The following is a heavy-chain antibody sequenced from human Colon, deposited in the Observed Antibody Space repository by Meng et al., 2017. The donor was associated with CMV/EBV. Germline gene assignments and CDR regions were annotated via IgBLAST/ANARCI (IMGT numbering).Heavy chain of an antibody. CDR1: GFTFRTDA. J-gene: IGHJ4*02. CDR3: ARDPGYSSFDY. CDR2: INQDGSIR. V-gene: IGHV3-7*01. D-gene: IGHD6-13*01. Sequence: GESLKISCAASGFTFRTDAMHWVRQAPGERPEFVANINQDGSIRSYLGSVKGRFTISRDDAKASFYLQMNNLRPEDTAVYYCARDPGYSSFDYWGQGTLVTVSS.